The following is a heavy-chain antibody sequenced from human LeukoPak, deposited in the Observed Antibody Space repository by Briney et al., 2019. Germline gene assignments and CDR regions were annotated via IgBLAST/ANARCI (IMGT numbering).Heavy chain of an antibody. J-gene: IGHJ3*02. D-gene: IGHD3-10*01. V-gene: IGHV3-33*01. CDR3: ARGKDGPYYYGSGSYYKNDAFDI. CDR2: IWYDGSNK. Sequence: PGRSLRLSCAASGFTFSSYGMHWVRHAPGKGLEWVAVIWYDGSNKYYVDSVKGRFTISRDNSKNTLYLQMNSLRAEDTAVYYCARGKDGPYYYGSGSYYKNDAFDIWGQGTMVTVSS. CDR1: GFTFSSYG.